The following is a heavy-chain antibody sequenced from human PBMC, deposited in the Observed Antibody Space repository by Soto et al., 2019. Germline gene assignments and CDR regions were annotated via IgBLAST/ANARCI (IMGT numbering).Heavy chain of an antibody. CDR1: GYIFTGYS. CDR2: FNPNSGDT. V-gene: IGHV1-2*02. J-gene: IGHJ4*02. D-gene: IGHD1-26*01. CDR3: KPLGFRVVGATPDY. Sequence: ASVKGSCKASGYIFTGYSMHWVRHAPGQGLEWMGWFNPNSGDTIYAQKFQGRVSLTRDTSISTAYMELNSLQIDDTAVYYCKPLGFRVVGATPDYWGRGTLVTVSS.